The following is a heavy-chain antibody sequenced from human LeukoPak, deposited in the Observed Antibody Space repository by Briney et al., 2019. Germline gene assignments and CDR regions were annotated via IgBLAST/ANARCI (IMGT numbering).Heavy chain of an antibody. CDR2: IYYNGIP. V-gene: IGHV4-39*01. D-gene: IGHD6-19*01. CDR3: ARQPTVKRGAVASNFDY. J-gene: IGHJ4*02. CDR1: GGLITSTIHY. Sequence: SETLSLSCRVSGGLITSTIHYWAWVRHPPGQGLEWIANIYYNGIPYYNASLESRVTMSVDTSRNQFSLRLSSVSAADTSVYYCARQPTVKRGAVASNFDYWGQGTLVTVSS.